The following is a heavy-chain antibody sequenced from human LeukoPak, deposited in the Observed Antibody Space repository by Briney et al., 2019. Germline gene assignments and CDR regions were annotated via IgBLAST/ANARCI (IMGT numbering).Heavy chain of an antibody. D-gene: IGHD2-15*01. CDR2: IYTSGST. CDR1: GGSISGYY. J-gene: IGHJ5*02. Sequence: PSETLSLTCTVSGGSISGYYWSWIRQPAGKGLEWIGRIYTSGSTNYNPSLKSRVTMSVDTSKNQFSLKLSSVTAADTAVYYCARDCSGGSCYSGQTEFDRWGQGTLVTVSS. CDR3: ARDCSGGSCYSGQTEFDR. V-gene: IGHV4-4*07.